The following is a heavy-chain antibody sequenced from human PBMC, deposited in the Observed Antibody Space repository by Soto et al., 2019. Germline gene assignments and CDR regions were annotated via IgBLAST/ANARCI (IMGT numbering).Heavy chain of an antibody. Sequence: GASVKVSCKASGGTFSSYAISWVRQAPGQGLEWMGGIIPIFGTANYAQKFQGRVTITADESTSTAYMELSSLRSEDTAVYYCARSLYYYDSSGYRQIYFDYWGQGTLVTVSS. CDR1: GGTFSSYA. D-gene: IGHD3-22*01. CDR2: IIPIFGTA. CDR3: ARSLYYYDSSGYRQIYFDY. V-gene: IGHV1-69*13. J-gene: IGHJ4*02.